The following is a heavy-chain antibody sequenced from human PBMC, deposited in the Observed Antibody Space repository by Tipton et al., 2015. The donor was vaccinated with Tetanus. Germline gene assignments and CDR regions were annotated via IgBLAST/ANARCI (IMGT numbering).Heavy chain of an antibody. D-gene: IGHD3-10*01. CDR2: IYYSGTS. CDR1: GDSISSGPYS. V-gene: IGHV4-31*03. J-gene: IGHJ4*02. CDR3: ARANHEFPKKGPFDS. Sequence: TLSLTCTVSGDSISSGPYSWSWLRQHPGKGLELIGYIYYSGTSYISPSLTRRVSIAVDTSRNQFSLNLTSVTVADSAVYFCARANHEFPKKGPFDSWGQGTLVIVS.